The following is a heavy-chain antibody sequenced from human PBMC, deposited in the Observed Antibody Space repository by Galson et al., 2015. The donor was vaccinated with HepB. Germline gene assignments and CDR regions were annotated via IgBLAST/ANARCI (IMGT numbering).Heavy chain of an antibody. CDR2: ISGSGGST. CDR1: GFTFSSYA. J-gene: IGHJ4*02. D-gene: IGHD1-26*01. Sequence: SLRLSCAASGFTFSSYAMSWVRQAPGKGLEWVSAISGSGGSTYYADSVKGRFTISRDNSKNTLYLQMNSLRAVDTAVYYCAKDGGMVKGWELLVHFDYWGQGTLVTVSS. CDR3: AKDGGMVKGWELLVHFDY. V-gene: IGHV3-23*01.